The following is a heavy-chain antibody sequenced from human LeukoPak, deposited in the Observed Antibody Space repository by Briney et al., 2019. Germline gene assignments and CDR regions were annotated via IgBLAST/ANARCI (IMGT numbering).Heavy chain of an antibody. J-gene: IGHJ4*02. D-gene: IGHD3/OR15-3a*01. V-gene: IGHV3-48*04. Sequence: GGSLRLSCAASGITFSSYSMNWVRQAPGKGLEWVSYISSSSSTIYYADSVKGRFTISRDNAKNSLYLQMNSLRAEDTAVYFCAKRGVVIRVILVGFHNEAYYFESWGQGALVTVSS. CDR3: AKRGVVIRVILVGFHNEAYYFES. CDR1: GITFSSYS. CDR2: ISSSSSTI.